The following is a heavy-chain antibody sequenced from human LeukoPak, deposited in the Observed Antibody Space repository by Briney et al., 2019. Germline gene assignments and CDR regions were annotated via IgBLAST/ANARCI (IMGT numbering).Heavy chain of an antibody. CDR1: GYTFTGYY. V-gene: IGHV1-2*02. CDR2: INPKSGDT. J-gene: IGHJ4*02. CDR3: ARLMVRGLTAPLYY. Sequence: ASVKVSCKASGYTFTGYYIHWVRQAPGQGLEWMGWINPKSGDTKYAQTFQGRVTMTRDTSINTAYMELNSVTSDDTAVYYCARLMVRGLTAPLYYWGQGTLVTVSS. D-gene: IGHD3-10*01.